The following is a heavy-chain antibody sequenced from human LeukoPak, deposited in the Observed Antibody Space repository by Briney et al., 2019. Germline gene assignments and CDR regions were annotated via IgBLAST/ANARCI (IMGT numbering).Heavy chain of an antibody. CDR3: AKDEGYGGNSGIGAFDI. D-gene: IGHD4-23*01. Sequence: GGSLRLSCAASGFTFSSYGMHWVRQAPGKGLEWVAVIPYDGSNKCYADSVKGRFTISRDNSKNTLCLQMNSLRAEDTAVYYCAKDEGYGGNSGIGAFDIWGQGTMVTVSS. J-gene: IGHJ3*02. CDR2: IPYDGSNK. V-gene: IGHV3-30*18. CDR1: GFTFSSYG.